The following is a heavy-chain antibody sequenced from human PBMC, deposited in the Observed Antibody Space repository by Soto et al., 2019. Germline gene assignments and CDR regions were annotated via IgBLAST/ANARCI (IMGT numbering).Heavy chain of an antibody. Sequence: QVQLVQSGAEVKKPGASVKVSCKASGYTFTSYAMHWVRQAPGQRLEWMGWINAGNGNKKYSQKFQGRVTITRDTSASTAYMELSSLRSEDTAVYYCARANTVTTEDYWGQGTLVTVSS. CDR1: GYTFTSYA. CDR2: INAGNGNK. CDR3: ARANTVTTEDY. D-gene: IGHD4-17*01. V-gene: IGHV1-3*01. J-gene: IGHJ4*02.